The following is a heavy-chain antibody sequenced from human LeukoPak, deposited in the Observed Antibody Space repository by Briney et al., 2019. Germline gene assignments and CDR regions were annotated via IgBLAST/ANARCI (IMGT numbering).Heavy chain of an antibody. CDR3: ARDWLRLGY. V-gene: IGHV3-48*03. Sequence: SGGSLRLSCEAYGFTLGDHWMTWVRQAPGKGLEWVSYISSSGTVKFYADSVKGRFTISRDNAKNSLHLQMNSLRAEDTAVYFCARDWLRLGYWGQGTLVTVSS. J-gene: IGHJ4*02. D-gene: IGHD5-12*01. CDR2: ISSSGTVK. CDR1: GFTLGDHW.